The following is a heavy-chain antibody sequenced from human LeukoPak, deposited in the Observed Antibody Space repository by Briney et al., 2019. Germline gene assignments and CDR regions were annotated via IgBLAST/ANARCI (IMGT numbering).Heavy chain of an antibody. CDR3: ARGIYAPRYYYYYMDV. J-gene: IGHJ6*03. Sequence: ASVKFSCKASGYTFTSYDINWVRQATGQGLEWMGWMNPNSGNTGYAQKFQGRVTITRNTSISTAYMELSSLRSEDTAVYYCARGIYAPRYYYYYMDVWGKGTTVTVSS. CDR1: GYTFTSYD. D-gene: IGHD2-2*02. CDR2: MNPNSGNT. V-gene: IGHV1-8*03.